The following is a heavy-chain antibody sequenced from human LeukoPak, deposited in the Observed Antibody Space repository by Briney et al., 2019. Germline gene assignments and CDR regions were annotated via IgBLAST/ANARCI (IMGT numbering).Heavy chain of an antibody. Sequence: GGSLRLSCTGSGVTFEDYYLSWIRQAPGKGLEWISYVSSTGGDKFYADPVKGRFTISRDNSRNSVYMEMNDLVAEDTAFYYCARGENGSFDRLGQGTLVIVSS. D-gene: IGHD3-10*01. CDR1: GVTFEDYY. CDR2: VSSTGGDK. J-gene: IGHJ4*02. CDR3: ARGENGSFDR. V-gene: IGHV3-11*01.